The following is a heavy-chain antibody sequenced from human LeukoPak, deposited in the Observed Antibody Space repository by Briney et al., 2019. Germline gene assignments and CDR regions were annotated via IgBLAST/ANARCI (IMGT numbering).Heavy chain of an antibody. V-gene: IGHV4-34*01. J-gene: IGHJ3*02. D-gene: IGHD3-22*01. CDR1: GGSFSGYY. CDR3: ARDRGIVVVSAFDI. CDR2: INHSGST. Sequence: SETLSLTCAVYGGSFSGYYWSWIRQPPGKGLEWIGEINHSGSTNYNPSLKSRVTISVDTSKNQFSLKLSFVTAADTAVYYCARDRGIVVVSAFDIWGQGTMVTVSS.